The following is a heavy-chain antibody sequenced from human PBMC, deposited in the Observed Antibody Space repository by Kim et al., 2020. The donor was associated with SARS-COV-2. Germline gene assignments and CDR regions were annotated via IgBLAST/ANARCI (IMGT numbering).Heavy chain of an antibody. V-gene: IGHV3-33*02. CDR3: ARVVKIYGWGACDY. J-gene: IGHJ4*02. Sequence: YGDSAKGRFTSSRDNSKTTLFLQMASLRVEDTAVYYWARVVKIYGWGACDYWGQGTLVTVSS. D-gene: IGHD3-10*01.